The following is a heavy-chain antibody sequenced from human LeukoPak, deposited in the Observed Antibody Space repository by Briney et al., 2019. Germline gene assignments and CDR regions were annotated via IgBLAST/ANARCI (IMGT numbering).Heavy chain of an antibody. D-gene: IGHD6-6*01. CDR3: ARARRGSIAARQGYYQH. CDR2: INHSGTT. CDR1: GGSFSGFY. V-gene: IGHV4-34*01. J-gene: IGHJ1*01. Sequence: SETLSLTCAVYGGSFSGFYWSWIRQPPGEGLEWIGEINHSGTTNYNPSLKSRVTISLDTSRIQFSLRLSSVTAADTAVYYCARARRGSIAARQGYYQHWGQGTLVTVSS.